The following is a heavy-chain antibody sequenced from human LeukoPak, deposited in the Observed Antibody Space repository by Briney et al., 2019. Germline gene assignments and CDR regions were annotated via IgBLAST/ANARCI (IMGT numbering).Heavy chain of an antibody. CDR2: IYHSGST. CDR1: GYSISSGYY. Sequence: LETLSLTCAVSGYSISSGYYWGWIRQPPGKGLEWIGSIYHSGSTYYNPSLKSRVTISVDTSKNQFSLKLSSVTAADTAVYYCARRSWGMVAGAFDIWGQGTMVTVSS. CDR3: ARRSWGMVAGAFDI. J-gene: IGHJ3*02. V-gene: IGHV4-38-2*01. D-gene: IGHD3-16*01.